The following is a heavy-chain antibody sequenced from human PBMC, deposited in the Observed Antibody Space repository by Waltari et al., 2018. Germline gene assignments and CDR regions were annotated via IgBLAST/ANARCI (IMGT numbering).Heavy chain of an antibody. D-gene: IGHD3-22*01. CDR2: IYWDDDK. V-gene: IGHV2-5*02. CDR1: GFSLSTSGVG. Sequence: QITLKESGPTLVKPTQTLTLTCTFSGFSLSTSGVGVGWIRQPPGKALEWLALIYWDDDKRYSPSLKSRLTITKDTSKNQVVLTMTNMDPVDTATYYCAHRLHDYYDSSGYGSMVSDAFDIWGQGTMVIVSS. J-gene: IGHJ3*02. CDR3: AHRLHDYYDSSGYGSMVSDAFDI.